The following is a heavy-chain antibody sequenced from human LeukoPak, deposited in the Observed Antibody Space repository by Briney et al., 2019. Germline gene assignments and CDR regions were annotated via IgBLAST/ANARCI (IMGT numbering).Heavy chain of an antibody. V-gene: IGHV1-46*01. D-gene: IGHD3-16*01. CDR1: GYTFTSYY. CDR3: ARASVGDVPNDY. Sequence: ASVKVSCKXSGYTFTSYYMHWVRQAPGQGLEWMGIINPSGGSTSYSQKFQGRVTMTRDTSTSTVYMELSSLRSEDTAVYYCARASVGDVPNDYWGQGTLVTVSS. J-gene: IGHJ4*02. CDR2: INPSGGST.